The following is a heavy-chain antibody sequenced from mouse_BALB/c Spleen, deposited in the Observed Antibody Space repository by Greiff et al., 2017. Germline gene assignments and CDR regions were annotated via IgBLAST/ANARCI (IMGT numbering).Heavy chain of an antibody. J-gene: IGHJ4*01. CDR1: GFTFSSYA. CDR3: ARDGYPYAMDY. CDR2: ISSGGST. Sequence: EVMLVESGGGLVKPGGSLKLSCAASGFTFSSYAMSWVRQTPEKRLEWVASISSGGSTYYPDSVKGRFTISRDNARNILYLQMSSLRSEDTAMYYCARDGYPYAMDYWGQGTSVTVSS. V-gene: IGHV5-6-5*01. D-gene: IGHD2-2*01.